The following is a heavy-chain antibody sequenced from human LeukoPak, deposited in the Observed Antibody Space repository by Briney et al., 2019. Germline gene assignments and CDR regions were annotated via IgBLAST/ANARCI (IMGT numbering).Heavy chain of an antibody. CDR3: ARGGSIAVSSGVYYYYYMDV. V-gene: IGHV1-18*01. Sequence: EASVKVSCKASGYTFTSYGISWVRQAPGQGLEWMGWISAYNGNTNYAQKLQGRVTITADKSTSTAYMELSSLRSEDTAVYYCARGGSIAVSSGVYYYYYMDVWGKGTTVTVSS. D-gene: IGHD6-19*01. J-gene: IGHJ6*03. CDR1: GYTFTSYG. CDR2: ISAYNGNT.